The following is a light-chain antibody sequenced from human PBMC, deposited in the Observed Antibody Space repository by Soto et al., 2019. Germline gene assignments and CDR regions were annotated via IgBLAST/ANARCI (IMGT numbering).Light chain of an antibody. V-gene: IGLV1-40*01. CDR3: QSYDSSLSGYVV. CDR2: GNS. CDR1: SSNIGAGYD. J-gene: IGLJ2*01. Sequence: QCVLTQPPSESGAPGQRVTISCTGSSSNIGAGYDVHWYQQLPGTAPKLLIYGNSNRPSGVPDRFSGSKSGTSASLAITGLQAEDEADYYCQSYDSSLSGYVVFGGGTKLTVL.